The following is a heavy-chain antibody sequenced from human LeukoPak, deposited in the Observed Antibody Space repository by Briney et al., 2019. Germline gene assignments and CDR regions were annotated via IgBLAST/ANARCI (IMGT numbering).Heavy chain of an antibody. D-gene: IGHD4-17*01. CDR2: ISYDGSNK. CDR3: ARAADYGDYVYGMDV. V-gene: IGHV3-30-3*01. J-gene: IGHJ6*02. CDR1: GFTFSSYA. Sequence: PGGSLRLSCAASGFTFSSYAMHWVRQAPGKGLEWVAVISYDGSNKYYADSVKGRFTISRDNSKNTLYLQMNSLRAEDTAVYYCARAADYGDYVYGMDVWGQGTTVTVSS.